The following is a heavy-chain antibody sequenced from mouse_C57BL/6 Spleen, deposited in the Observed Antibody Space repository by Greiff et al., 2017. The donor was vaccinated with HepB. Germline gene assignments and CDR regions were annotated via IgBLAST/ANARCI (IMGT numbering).Heavy chain of an antibody. CDR1: GYTFTSYW. D-gene: IGHD1-1*01. J-gene: IGHJ2*01. CDR2: IDPSDSYT. V-gene: IGHV1-59*01. Sequence: QVQLQQPGAELVRPGTSVKLSCKASGYTFTSYWMHWVKQRPGQGLEWIGVIDPSDSYTNYNQKFKGKATLTVDTSSSTAYMQLSSLTSEDSAVYYCARGRTTVVEEYYFDDWGQGTTRTVSS. CDR3: ARGRTTVVEEYYFDD.